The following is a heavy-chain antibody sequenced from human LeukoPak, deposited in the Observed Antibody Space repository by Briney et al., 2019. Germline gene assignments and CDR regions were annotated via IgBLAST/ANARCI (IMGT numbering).Heavy chain of an antibody. CDR2: IINSGVT. J-gene: IGHJ4*02. CDR1: GDSISDYH. V-gene: IGHV4-4*07. D-gene: IGHD1-26*01. Sequence: SETLSLTCTVSGDSISDYHWSWIRQPAGKGLEWIGRIINSGVTNYNPSLISRVTISVDRSKNQYSLRLTSVTAADTAVYYCGTSEVGSSSYESYDYWGQGTQVTVSA. CDR3: GTSEVGSSSYESYDY.